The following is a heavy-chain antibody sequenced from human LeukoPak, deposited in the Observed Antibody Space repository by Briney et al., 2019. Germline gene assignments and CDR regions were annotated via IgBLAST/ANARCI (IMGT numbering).Heavy chain of an antibody. D-gene: IGHD6-19*01. CDR2: ISGSGGST. CDR3: AKTEQWLVTGFDY. J-gene: IGHJ4*02. V-gene: IGHV3-23*01. Sequence: GGSLRLSCAASGFTFSSYAMSWVRQAPGKGLEWVSAISGSGGSTYYADSVKGRFTISRDNSKNTLYLQMNSLGAEDTAVYYCAKTEQWLVTGFDYWGQGTLVTVSS. CDR1: GFTFSSYA.